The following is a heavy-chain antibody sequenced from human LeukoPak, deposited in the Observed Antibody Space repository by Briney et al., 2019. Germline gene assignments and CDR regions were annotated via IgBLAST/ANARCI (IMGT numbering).Heavy chain of an antibody. Sequence: SETLSLTCTVSGGSISSYYWSWIRQPAGKGLEWIGRIYTSGSTNYNHSLKSRVTMSVDTSKNQFSLKLSSVTAADTAVYYCAATYSSSSGGLFDYWGQGTLVTVSS. CDR1: GGSISSYY. D-gene: IGHD6-6*01. CDR3: AATYSSSSGGLFDY. CDR2: IYTSGST. J-gene: IGHJ4*02. V-gene: IGHV4-4*07.